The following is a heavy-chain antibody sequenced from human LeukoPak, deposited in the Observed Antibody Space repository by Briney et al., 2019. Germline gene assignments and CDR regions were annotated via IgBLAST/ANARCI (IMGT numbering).Heavy chain of an antibody. V-gene: IGHV4-34*01. D-gene: IGHD6-13*01. CDR2: INHSGST. J-gene: IGHJ4*02. CDR3: ASITIAAAGRSDY. Sequence: SETLSLTCAVYGGSFSGYYWSWIRQPPGKGLEWIGEINHSGSTNYNPSLKSRVTISVDTSKNQYSLKLSSVTAADTAVYYCASITIAAAGRSDYWGQGTLVTVSS. CDR1: GGSFSGYY.